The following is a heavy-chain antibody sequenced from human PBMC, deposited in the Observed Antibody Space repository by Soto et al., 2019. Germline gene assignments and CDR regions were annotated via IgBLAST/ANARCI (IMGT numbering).Heavy chain of an antibody. CDR1: GFTFDDYA. J-gene: IGHJ4*02. CDR3: AEDLSQRGPRGTEIEFDY. CDR2: FSWNSGSI. Sequence: GGYLRLSCAASGFTFDDYAMHWVRQAPGKGLVLVLGFSWNSGSIGYADSVKGRFTISRDIAKNSLYLQMNSLRAEDTALYFCAEDLSQRGPRGTEIEFDYWGQGTLVTVSS. D-gene: IGHD1-1*01. V-gene: IGHV3-9*01.